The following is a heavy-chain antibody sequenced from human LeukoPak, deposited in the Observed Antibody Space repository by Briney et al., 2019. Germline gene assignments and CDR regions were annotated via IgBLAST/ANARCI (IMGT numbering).Heavy chain of an antibody. V-gene: IGHV5-51*01. CDR3: ARQDIVVVPAADDAFDI. J-gene: IGHJ3*02. D-gene: IGHD2-2*01. CDR1: GYSFTSYW. Sequence: PGESLKISCKGSGYSFTSYWIGWVRQMPGKGLEWMGIIYPGDSDTRYSPSFQGQVTISADKSISTAYLQWSSLKASDTAMYYCARQDIVVVPAADDAFDIWGQGTMVTVSS. CDR2: IYPGDSDT.